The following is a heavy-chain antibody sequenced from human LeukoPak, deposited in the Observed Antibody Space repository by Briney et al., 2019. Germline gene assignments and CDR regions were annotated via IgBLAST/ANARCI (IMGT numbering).Heavy chain of an antibody. V-gene: IGHV4-34*01. CDR1: GGSFSGYY. J-gene: IGHJ4*02. CDR3: ARDMGY. CDR2: INHSGST. Sequence: SETLSLTCAVYGGSFSGYYWSWIRQPPGKGLEWIGEINHSGSTNYNPSLKSRVTISVDTSKNQFSLKLSSATAADTAVYYCARDMGYWGQGTLVTVSS.